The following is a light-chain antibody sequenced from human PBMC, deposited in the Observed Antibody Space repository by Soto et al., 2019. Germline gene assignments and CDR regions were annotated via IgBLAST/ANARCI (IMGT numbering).Light chain of an antibody. CDR3: QHYNSYSEA. V-gene: IGKV1-5*03. Sequence: DIQMTHSASSLSASVGDRVTITSRASQSISSYLNWYHQKPGKAPKLLIYKASTLKSGVPSRFSGSGSGTEFTLTISSLQPDDFATYYCQHYNSYSEAFGQGTKVDIK. CDR1: QSISSY. CDR2: KAS. J-gene: IGKJ1*01.